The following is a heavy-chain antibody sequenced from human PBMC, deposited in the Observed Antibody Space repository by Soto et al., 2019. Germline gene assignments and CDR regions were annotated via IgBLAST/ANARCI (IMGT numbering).Heavy chain of an antibody. CDR2: TYYRSKWYN. Sequence: PSQTLSLTCAISGDSVSSNSAAWNWIRQSPSRGLEWLGRTYYRSKWYNDYAVSVKSRITINPDTSKNQFSLQLNSVTPEDTAVYYCARDPVITGTTPGRYNWFDPWGQGTLVTVS. CDR3: ARDPVITGTTPGRYNWFDP. J-gene: IGHJ5*02. D-gene: IGHD1-7*01. CDR1: GDSVSSNSAA. V-gene: IGHV6-1*01.